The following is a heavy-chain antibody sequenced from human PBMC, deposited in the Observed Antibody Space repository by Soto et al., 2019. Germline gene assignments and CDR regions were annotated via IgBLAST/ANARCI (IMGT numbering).Heavy chain of an antibody. V-gene: IGHV4-59*08. CDR2: IYYSGST. J-gene: IGHJ5*02. Sequence: SETLSLTCTVSGGSISSYYWSWIRQPPGKGLEWIGYIYYSGSTNYNPSLKSRVTISVDTSKNQFSLKLSSVTAADTAVYYCARHERDSSGCPPWFDPWGQGTLVTVSS. CDR1: GGSISSYY. CDR3: ARHERDSSGCPPWFDP. D-gene: IGHD6-19*01.